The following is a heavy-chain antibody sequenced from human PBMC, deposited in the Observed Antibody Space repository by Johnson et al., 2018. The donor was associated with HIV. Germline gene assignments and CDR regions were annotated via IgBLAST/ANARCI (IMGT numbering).Heavy chain of an antibody. V-gene: IGHV3-20*04. Sequence: MLLVESGGGLVKPGGSLRVSCEASGFTFDDYGMSWVRQAPGKGLEWVSGINWNGGSTGYADSVKGRFTISRDNAKNSLYLQINSLRAEDTALYYGARGPSQLYWPDVAFDIWGQGTTVTVSS. CDR2: INWNGGST. CDR3: ARGPSQLYWPDVAFDI. J-gene: IGHJ3*02. CDR1: GFTFDDYG. D-gene: IGHD2-8*02.